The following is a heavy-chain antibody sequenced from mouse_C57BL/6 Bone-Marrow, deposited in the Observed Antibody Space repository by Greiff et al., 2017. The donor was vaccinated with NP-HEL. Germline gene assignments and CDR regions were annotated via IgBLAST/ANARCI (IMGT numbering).Heavy chain of an antibody. V-gene: IGHV5-9-1*02. Sequence: EVKLVESGEGLVKPGGSLTLSCAASGFTFSSYAMSWVRQTPEQSLEWVAYISSGGDCISYADTVKGRFTLTRDNARSTLYLQMSSLKSEDTAMYYGKRGIITTVVGYFDVWGTGTTVTVSS. CDR2: ISSGGDCI. CDR1: GFTFSSYA. J-gene: IGHJ1*03. CDR3: KRGIITTVVGYFDV. D-gene: IGHD1-1*01.